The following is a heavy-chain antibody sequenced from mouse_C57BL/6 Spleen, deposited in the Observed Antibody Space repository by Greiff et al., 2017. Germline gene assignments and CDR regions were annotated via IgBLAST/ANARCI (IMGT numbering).Heavy chain of an antibody. CDR1: GYTFTDYY. CDR3: ARRERGNWFAY. CDR2: INPNYGGT. J-gene: IGHJ3*01. Sequence: VQLQQSGPELVKPGASVKISCKASGYTFTDYYMNWVKQSHGKSLEWIGDINPNYGGTSYNQKFKGKATLTVDKSSSTAYMELRSLTSEDSAVYYCARRERGNWFAYWGQGTLVTVSA. V-gene: IGHV1-26*01.